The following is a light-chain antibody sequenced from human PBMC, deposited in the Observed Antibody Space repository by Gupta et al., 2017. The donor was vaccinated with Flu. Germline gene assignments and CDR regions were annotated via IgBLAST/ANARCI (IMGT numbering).Light chain of an antibody. CDR1: QDIRTW. CDR2: AAS. Sequence: DTHMTHSPSSLSASVGDRVTITCRASQDIRTWLAWYQQKPEKAPKSLIYAASNLQNGVPSRFSGGGSGTDFTLTISSLQPEDFATYYCQQDNSFPLTFGGGTKVEIK. CDR3: QQDNSFPLT. V-gene: IGKV1D-16*01. J-gene: IGKJ4*01.